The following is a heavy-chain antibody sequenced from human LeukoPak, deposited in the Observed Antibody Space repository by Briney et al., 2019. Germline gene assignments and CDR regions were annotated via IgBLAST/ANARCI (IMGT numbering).Heavy chain of an antibody. V-gene: IGHV4-39*07. J-gene: IGHJ4*02. D-gene: IGHD3-10*01. CDR2: IYYSGST. CDR1: GGSISSSSYY. Sequence: KTSETLSLTCTVSGGSISSSSYYWGWIRQPPGKGLEWIGSIYYSGSTYYNPSLKSRVTISVDTSKNQFSLKLSSVTAADTAVYYCARSHYYGSGSPWNFDYWGQGTLVTVSS. CDR3: ARSHYYGSGSPWNFDY.